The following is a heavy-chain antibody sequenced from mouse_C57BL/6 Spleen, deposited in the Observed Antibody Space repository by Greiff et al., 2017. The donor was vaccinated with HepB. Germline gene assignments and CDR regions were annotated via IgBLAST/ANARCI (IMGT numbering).Heavy chain of an antibody. V-gene: IGHV1-39*01. Sequence: EVQLQQSGPELVKPGASVKISCKASGYSFTDYNMNWVKQSNGKSLEWIGVINPNYGTTSYNQKFKGKATLTVDQSSSTAYMQLNSLTSEDSAVYYGARAGRTAQATAFAYWGQGTLVTVSA. CDR2: INPNYGTT. J-gene: IGHJ3*01. CDR3: ARAGRTAQATAFAY. CDR1: GYSFTDYN. D-gene: IGHD3-2*02.